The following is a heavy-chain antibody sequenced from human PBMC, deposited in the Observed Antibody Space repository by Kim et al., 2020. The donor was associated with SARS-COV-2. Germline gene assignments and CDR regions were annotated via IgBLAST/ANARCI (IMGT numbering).Heavy chain of an antibody. V-gene: IGHV3-73*01. CDR2: ICRKASSYAT. CDR1: GFSFSYSA. D-gene: IGHD1-1*01. J-gene: IGHJ3*01. CDR3: SRVSGTTLSFWDAY. Sequence: GGSLRLSCAASGFSFSYSAMHWVRHASGKGMEWVGRICRKASSYATTYAASVKVRFTMSRDDTKNAAHLQMNSMKTEDTDVCYSSRVSGTTLSFWDAY.